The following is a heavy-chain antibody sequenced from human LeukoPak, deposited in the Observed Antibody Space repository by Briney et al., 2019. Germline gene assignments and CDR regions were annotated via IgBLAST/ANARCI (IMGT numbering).Heavy chain of an antibody. J-gene: IGHJ4*02. V-gene: IGHV3-74*01. CDR2: INRDGSST. D-gene: IGHD6-6*01. CDR3: ARDVQEYSSSFGADY. CDR1: GFTFSSYW. Sequence: GGSLRLSCAASGFTFSSYWMSWVRQAPGKGLVWVSRINRDGSSTSYADSVKGRFTISRDNAKNTLYLQMNSLRAEDTAVYYCARDVQEYSSSFGADYWGQGTLVTVSS.